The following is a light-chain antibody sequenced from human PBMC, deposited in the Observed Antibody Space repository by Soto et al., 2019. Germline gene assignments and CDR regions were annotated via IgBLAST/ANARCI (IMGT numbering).Light chain of an antibody. J-gene: IGKJ2*01. CDR3: QQYTRYPYT. V-gene: IGKV1-5*01. Sequence: DIQMTQSPSTLSASVGDRVSISCRASQSLDKWLAWYQQKPGEAPKLLVSDASNLESGVSSRFTGSVAGTEVTLTISSLQPDDFATYYSQQYTRYPYTFGQGTKLEIK. CDR2: DAS. CDR1: QSLDKW.